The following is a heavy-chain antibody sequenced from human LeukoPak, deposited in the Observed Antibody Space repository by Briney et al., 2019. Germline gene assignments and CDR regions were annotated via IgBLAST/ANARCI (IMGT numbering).Heavy chain of an antibody. CDR3: TTGRLYSYYGMGV. J-gene: IGHJ6*04. Sequence: GGSLRLSCAASGFPLSNAWMRWVRQATGKGLEWVGRIKSKTDGGTTDYAAHVKGRFTISRDDSKNTLYLQMNSLKTEDTAVYYCTTGRLYSYYGMGVWGKGTTVTVSS. D-gene: IGHD2-15*01. CDR2: IKSKTDGGTT. CDR1: GFPLSNAW. V-gene: IGHV3-15*01.